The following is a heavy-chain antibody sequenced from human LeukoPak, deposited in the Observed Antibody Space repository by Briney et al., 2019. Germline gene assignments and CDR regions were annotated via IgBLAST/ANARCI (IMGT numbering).Heavy chain of an antibody. CDR2: INPNSGGT. CDR1: GYTFTGYY. CDR3: ARVSSRYYDSSGYLQRFDY. Sequence: GASVKVSCKASGYTFTGYYMHWVRQAPGQGLEWMGWINPNSGGTNYAQKFQGRVTMTRDTSISTAYMELSRLRSDDTAVYYCARVSSRYYDSSGYLQRFDYWGQGTLVNVSS. D-gene: IGHD3-22*01. J-gene: IGHJ4*02. V-gene: IGHV1-2*02.